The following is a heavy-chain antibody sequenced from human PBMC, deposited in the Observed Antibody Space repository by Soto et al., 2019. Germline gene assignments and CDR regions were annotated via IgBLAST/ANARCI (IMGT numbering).Heavy chain of an antibody. CDR1: GFTFSLYS. V-gene: IGHV3-48*02. CDR3: ARAVTWGLDV. D-gene: IGHD3-10*01. J-gene: IGHJ6*02. CDR2: ISRSSTGI. Sequence: EVPLVESGGGLVQPGGSLRLSCAASGFTFSLYSMSWVRQAPGKGLEWVSYISRSSTGIHYADSVKGRFTISRDDATNSMHLQMNRLRDGDTAVYYCARAVTWGLDVWGQGTTVSISS.